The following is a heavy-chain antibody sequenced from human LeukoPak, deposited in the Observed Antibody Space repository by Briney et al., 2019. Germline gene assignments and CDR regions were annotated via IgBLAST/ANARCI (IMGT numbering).Heavy chain of an antibody. CDR3: ARYGGYGHY. J-gene: IGHJ4*02. CDR1: GGSIGSYY. D-gene: IGHD5-12*01. V-gene: IGHV4-59*01. CDR2: IYYNGST. Sequence: PSETLSLTCTVSGGSIGSYYWSWIRQPPGKGLEWIGYIYYNGSTNYNPSLKSRVTISVDTSKNQFSLKLSSVTAADTAVYYCARYGGYGHYWGQGTLVTVSS.